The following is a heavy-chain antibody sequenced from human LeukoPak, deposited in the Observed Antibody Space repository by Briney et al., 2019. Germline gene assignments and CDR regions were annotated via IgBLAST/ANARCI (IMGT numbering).Heavy chain of an antibody. Sequence: ASVKVSCKASGYTFTNYFMHWVRQAPGQGLEWMGRINPNSGGTNYAQKFQGRVTITADESTSTAYMELSSLRSEDTAVYYCARARDWAGYSYGFYYWGQGTLVTVSS. J-gene: IGHJ4*02. D-gene: IGHD5-18*01. CDR1: GYTFTNYF. CDR3: ARARDWAGYSYGFYY. CDR2: INPNSGGT. V-gene: IGHV1-2*06.